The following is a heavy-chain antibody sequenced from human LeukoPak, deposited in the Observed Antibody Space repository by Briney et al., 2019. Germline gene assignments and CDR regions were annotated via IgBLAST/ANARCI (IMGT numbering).Heavy chain of an antibody. CDR2: ISAYNGIT. J-gene: IGHJ4*02. CDR1: GYTFTNYG. D-gene: IGHD6-13*01. Sequence: ASVNVSFKASGYTFTNYGISWVRQAAGQGLEGMGWISAYNGITNYAQNRQGRVTMTTATSTSTAYMELRSLRSDDTAGYYCARDFEYSSSWYKRSVFDYWGRGTLVTVSS. CDR3: ARDFEYSSSWYKRSVFDY. V-gene: IGHV1-18*01.